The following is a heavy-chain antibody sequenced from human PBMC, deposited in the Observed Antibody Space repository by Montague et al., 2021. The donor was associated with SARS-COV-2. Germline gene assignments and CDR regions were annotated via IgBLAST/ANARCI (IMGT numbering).Heavy chain of an antibody. CDR3: ARERWAVGVSFDY. J-gene: IGHJ4*02. V-gene: IGHV6-1*01. CDR2: TYYRSRWSN. Sequence: CAISGDSVSSNSATWHWIRQSPSRGLEWLGRTYYRSRWSNGYAVSVRSRIIINPDTSTNQFSPQLSSVTPEDTAVYFCARERWAVGVSFDYWGQGTLVTVSS. CDR1: GDSVSSNSAT. D-gene: IGHD6-19*01.